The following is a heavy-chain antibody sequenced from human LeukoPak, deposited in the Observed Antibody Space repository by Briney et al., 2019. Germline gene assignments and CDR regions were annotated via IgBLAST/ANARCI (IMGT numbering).Heavy chain of an antibody. CDR3: AKCGQQLVPRWFDP. CDR2: ISGSGGST. J-gene: IGHJ5*02. CDR1: GFTFSSYA. D-gene: IGHD6-13*01. V-gene: IGHV3-23*01. Sequence: GASLRLSCAASGFTFSSYAMSWVRQAPGKGLEWVSVISGSGGSTYYADFVKGRFTISRDNSKNTLYLQVNSLRAEDTAVYYCAKCGQQLVPRWFDPWGQGTLVTVSS.